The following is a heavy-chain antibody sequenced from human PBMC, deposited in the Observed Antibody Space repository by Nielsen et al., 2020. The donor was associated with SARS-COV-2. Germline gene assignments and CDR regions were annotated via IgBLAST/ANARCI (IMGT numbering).Heavy chain of an antibody. D-gene: IGHD3-3*01. CDR1: GFTFSDYY. V-gene: IGHV3-11*06. J-gene: IGHJ4*02. CDR2: ISSSSSYT. Sequence: GESLKIPCAASGFTFSDYYMSWIRQAPGKGLEWVSYISSSSSYTNYADSVKGRFTISRDNAKNSLYLQMNSLRAEDTAVYYCARALLDFWSGSYYFDYWGQGTLVTVSS. CDR3: ARALLDFWSGSYYFDY.